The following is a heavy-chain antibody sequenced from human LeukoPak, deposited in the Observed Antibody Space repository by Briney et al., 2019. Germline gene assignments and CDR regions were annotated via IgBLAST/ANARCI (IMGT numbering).Heavy chain of an antibody. CDR3: ARESETFYYESSGYSPPAYYFDC. V-gene: IGHV4-59*01. D-gene: IGHD3-22*01. J-gene: IGHJ4*02. CDR1: GASISSSY. Sequence: SETLSLTCTVSGASISSSYWSWIRQPPGKGLEWIGYFSYSGSTNYNPSLKSRVTISVDMSKNQFSLKLSSVTAADTAVYFCARESETFYYESSGYSPPAYYFDCWGQGTLVTVSS. CDR2: FSYSGST.